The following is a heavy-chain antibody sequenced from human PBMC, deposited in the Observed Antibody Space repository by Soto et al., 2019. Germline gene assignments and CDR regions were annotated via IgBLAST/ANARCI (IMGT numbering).Heavy chain of an antibody. CDR2: ISPDGGRT. CDR3: SRVLAGSDYYSYGMDA. J-gene: IGHJ6*02. D-gene: IGHD2-21*01. Sequence: GGSLRLSCAASGFTISSYAMHWVRQAPGKGLEYVSGISPDGGRTYYANSVRGRFTISRDNSKSTVDLHMKSLRAQDTAVYYYSRVLAGSDYYSYGMDAWGQGTMVT. V-gene: IGHV3-64*01. CDR1: GFTISSYA.